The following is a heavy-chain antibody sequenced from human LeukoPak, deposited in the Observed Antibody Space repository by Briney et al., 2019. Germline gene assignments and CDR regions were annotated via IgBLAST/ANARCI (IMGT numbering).Heavy chain of an antibody. V-gene: IGHV3-11*04. D-gene: IGHD6-19*01. CDR2: ISESGTII. CDR1: GFTFSGYY. J-gene: IGHJ4*02. Sequence: GGSLRLSCAASGFTFSGYYMSWIRQAPGKGLEWVSHISESGTIIYSADSVKGRFIISRDNAKSSLYLQMNSLRTEDTAVYYCARDVPASGWSLGYWGQGTLVTVSS. CDR3: ARDVPASGWSLGY.